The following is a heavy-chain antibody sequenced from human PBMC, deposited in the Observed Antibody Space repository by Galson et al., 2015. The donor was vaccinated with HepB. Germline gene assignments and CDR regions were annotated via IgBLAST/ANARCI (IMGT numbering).Heavy chain of an antibody. CDR3: AAIPRGY. V-gene: IGHV3-15*01. Sequence: SLRLSCAASGFSFADAWMTWVRQAPGKGLEWVGRIKSKTDGGTTDYAAPLKGRFTISRDDSKATLYLQVNSLKTEDTAVYYCAAIPRGYWGRGTLVSVSS. CDR1: GFSFADAW. J-gene: IGHJ4*02. CDR2: IKSKTDGGTT. D-gene: IGHD2-21*01.